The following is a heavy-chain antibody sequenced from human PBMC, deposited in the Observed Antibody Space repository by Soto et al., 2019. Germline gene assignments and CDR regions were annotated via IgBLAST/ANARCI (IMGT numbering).Heavy chain of an antibody. CDR1: GFTFNNYA. V-gene: IGHV3-23*01. J-gene: IGHJ4*02. Sequence: EVQLLESGGDLVQPGGSLRLSCAASGFTFNNYAMSWVRQAPGKGLEWVSGIGSDGSTYYADSVKGRFAISRDNSKKTLYLQMSSLRADDTAIYYCATGRQLILEYLGQGNMVTVSS. D-gene: IGHD2-15*01. CDR3: ATGRQLILEY. CDR2: IGSDGST.